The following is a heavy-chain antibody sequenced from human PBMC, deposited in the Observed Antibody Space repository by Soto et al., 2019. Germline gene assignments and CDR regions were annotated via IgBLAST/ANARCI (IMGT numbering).Heavy chain of an antibody. CDR2: INHSGST. CDR1: GGSFSGYY. Sequence: QVQLQQWGAGLLKPSETLSLTCAVYGGSFSGYYWSWIRQPPGKGLEWIGEINHSGSTNYNPSLKSRVTISVDTSKNQFSLKLSSVTAADTAVYYCARRLITMVRGVIPYNWFDPWGQGTLVTVSS. V-gene: IGHV4-34*01. D-gene: IGHD3-10*01. CDR3: ARRLITMVRGVIPYNWFDP. J-gene: IGHJ5*02.